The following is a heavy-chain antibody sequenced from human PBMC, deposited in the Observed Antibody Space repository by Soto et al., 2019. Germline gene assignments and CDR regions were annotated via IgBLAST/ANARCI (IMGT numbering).Heavy chain of an antibody. D-gene: IGHD4-17*01. Sequence: EVQLLESGGVLVQPGGSLRLSCAASGFTFSSYAMSWVRQAPGKGLEWVSGISYSGGSTYYADSVKGRFTISRDNSKNTLYLQMNSLRAEDTALYYCARWGTVTTYGDSWGQGTLVTVSS. CDR2: ISYSGGST. CDR3: ARWGTVTTYGDS. J-gene: IGHJ4*02. V-gene: IGHV3-23*01. CDR1: GFTFSSYA.